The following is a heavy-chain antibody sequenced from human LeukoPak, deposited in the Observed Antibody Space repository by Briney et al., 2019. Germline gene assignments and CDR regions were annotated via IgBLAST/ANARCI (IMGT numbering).Heavy chain of an antibody. D-gene: IGHD1-26*01. CDR1: GGSISSTNW. CDR3: SRESGAFCPFGY. V-gene: IGHV4-4*02. J-gene: IGHJ4*02. Sequence: SETLSLTCDVSGGSISSTNWWSWVRPPPGQGLEWIGEISLTGETIYNPSLNGRVTMSLDKSRNQLSLKLTSVTAADTAIYYCSRESGAFCPFGYWGQGTLVIVPP. CDR2: ISLTGET.